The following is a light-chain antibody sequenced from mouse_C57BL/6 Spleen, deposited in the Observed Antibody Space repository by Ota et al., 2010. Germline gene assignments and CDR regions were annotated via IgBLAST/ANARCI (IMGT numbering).Light chain of an antibody. V-gene: IGKV12-46*01. CDR2: CT. CDR3: QHFWGTPLT. CDR1: RIFTE. J-gene: IGKJ5*01. Sequence: DIQMTQSPAPYLYLWXKLSPSHVEQVRIFTEFSMVSAETGKISSAPGLCCTNLADGVPSRFSGSGSGTQYSLKINSLQSEDFGSYYCQHFWGTPLTFGAGTKLELK.